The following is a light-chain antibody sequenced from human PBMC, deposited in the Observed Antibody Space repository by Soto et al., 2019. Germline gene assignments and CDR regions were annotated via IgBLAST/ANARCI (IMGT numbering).Light chain of an antibody. CDR1: SSNIGAGYD. V-gene: IGLV1-40*01. Sequence: QSVLTQPPSVSGAPGQRVTISCTGSSSNIGAGYDVHWYQQLPGTTPTLVIFENTHRPSGVPDRFSGSKSGTSASLDISDLQAGDEADYYCQSYDSRLSVIFGGGTKLTVL. CDR2: ENT. J-gene: IGLJ2*01. CDR3: QSYDSRLSVI.